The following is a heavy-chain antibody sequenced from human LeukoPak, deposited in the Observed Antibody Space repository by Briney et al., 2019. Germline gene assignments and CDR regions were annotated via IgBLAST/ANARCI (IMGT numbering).Heavy chain of an antibody. CDR3: AKTRVFGDAFDI. D-gene: IGHD3-10*01. V-gene: IGHV4-4*07. CDR2: VYTSGST. Sequence: ASETLSLTCSVSGGSISIYYWSWIRQPAGKGLQWIGRVYTSGSTNYNPSFKSRVTMSVDTSKNQFSLRLSSVTAADTAMYYCAKTRVFGDAFDIWGQGTMVTVSS. J-gene: IGHJ3*02. CDR1: GGSISIYY.